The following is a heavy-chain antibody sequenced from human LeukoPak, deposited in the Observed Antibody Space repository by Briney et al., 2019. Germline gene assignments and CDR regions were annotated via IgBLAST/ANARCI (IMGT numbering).Heavy chain of an antibody. CDR3: ARLFYYDSSGVYGMDV. D-gene: IGHD3-22*01. Sequence: GGSLTLSCAASGFTFSSYEMNWVRQAPGKGRGWGSYISSSGSTIYYADSVKGRFTISSDNAKNSLYLQMNRLRVEDTAVYYCARLFYYDSSGVYGMDVWGQGTTVTVSS. V-gene: IGHV3-48*03. CDR2: ISSSGSTI. CDR1: GFTFSSYE. J-gene: IGHJ6*02.